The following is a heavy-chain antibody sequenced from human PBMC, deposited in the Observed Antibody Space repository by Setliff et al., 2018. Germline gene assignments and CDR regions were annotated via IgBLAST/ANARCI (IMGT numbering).Heavy chain of an antibody. Sequence: GGSLRLSCEASEFIFSRYWMSWVRQAPGKGLEWVANIKEDGSEKYYVDSVKGRFTISRDNAKSSLYLQMNSLRAEDTAVYYCTRWAANTVNVYWGQGALVTVSS. J-gene: IGHJ4*02. D-gene: IGHD2-8*02. CDR1: EFIFSRYW. V-gene: IGHV3-7*03. CDR2: IKEDGSEK. CDR3: TRWAANTVNVY.